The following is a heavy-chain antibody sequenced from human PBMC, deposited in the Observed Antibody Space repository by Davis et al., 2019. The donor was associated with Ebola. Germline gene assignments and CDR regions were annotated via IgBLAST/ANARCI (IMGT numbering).Heavy chain of an antibody. CDR2: ISHSGRT. CDR1: GHSISSDYY. J-gene: IGHJ6*02. D-gene: IGHD3-22*01. CDR3: ARGSCYAGCYYDHGMDV. Sequence: SETLSLTCNVSGHSISSDYYWAWIRQAPGKGLEWIGSISHSGRTDYNPSLKSRVTISVDTSKNQPSLILSSVTAADTAVYYCARGSCYAGCYYDHGMDVWGQGTTVTVS. V-gene: IGHV4-38-2*02.